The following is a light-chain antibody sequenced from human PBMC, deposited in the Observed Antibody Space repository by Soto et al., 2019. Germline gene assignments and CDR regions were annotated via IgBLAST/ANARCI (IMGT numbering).Light chain of an antibody. CDR3: QSADSSGTHVV. Sequence: SSELTQPPSVSVSPGQTARITCSGDALPKQYAYWYQQKPGQAPVLMIYKDSERPSGIPERFSGSSSGTTVTLTISGVQAEDEADYYCQSADSSGTHVVFGGGTKVTVL. CDR2: KDS. CDR1: ALPKQY. V-gene: IGLV3-25*03. J-gene: IGLJ2*01.